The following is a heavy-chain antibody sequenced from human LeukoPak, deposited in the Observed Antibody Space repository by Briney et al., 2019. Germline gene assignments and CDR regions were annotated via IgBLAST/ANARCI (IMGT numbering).Heavy chain of an antibody. CDR3: AKAPPAIVGATTGGDY. CDR2: ISGSGGST. CDR1: GFTFSSYA. Sequence: GGSLRLSCAASGFTFSSYAMSWVRQAPGKGLEWVSAISGSGGSTYYADSVKGRFTISRDNSKNTLYLQMNSLRAEDTAVYYCAKAPPAIVGATTGGDYWGQGTLVTVSS. J-gene: IGHJ4*02. V-gene: IGHV3-23*01. D-gene: IGHD1-26*01.